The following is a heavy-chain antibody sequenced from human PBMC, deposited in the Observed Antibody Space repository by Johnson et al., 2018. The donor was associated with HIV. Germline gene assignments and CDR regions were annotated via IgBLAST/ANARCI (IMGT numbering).Heavy chain of an antibody. D-gene: IGHD3-16*01. J-gene: IGHJ3*01. CDR1: GFTFSDHW. CDR3: VRTSCTGARCLGYDPFDV. Sequence: VQLVESGGGLVQPGGSLRLSCGASGFTFSDHWMQWVRQAPGKGLVWVSRINGDGSRPSYADSVKGRFTIATDNAKHTLFLEMKSLIAEDTAVYYCVRTSCTGARCLGYDPFDVWGQGTMVTVSS. CDR2: INGDGSRP. V-gene: IGHV3-74*01.